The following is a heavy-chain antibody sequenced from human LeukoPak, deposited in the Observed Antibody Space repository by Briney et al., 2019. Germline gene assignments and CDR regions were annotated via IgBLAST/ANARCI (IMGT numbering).Heavy chain of an antibody. Sequence: GGSLRLSCAASGYTVSSNYMSWVRQAPGKGLEWVSVIYSSGSTDYADSVKGRFTISRDNSKNTLYLQMNSLRAEDTAVYYCARDRSSGYGVDYWGQGTLVTVSS. CDR2: IYSSGST. CDR3: ARDRSSGYGVDY. CDR1: GYTVSSNY. V-gene: IGHV3-53*01. D-gene: IGHD3-22*01. J-gene: IGHJ4*02.